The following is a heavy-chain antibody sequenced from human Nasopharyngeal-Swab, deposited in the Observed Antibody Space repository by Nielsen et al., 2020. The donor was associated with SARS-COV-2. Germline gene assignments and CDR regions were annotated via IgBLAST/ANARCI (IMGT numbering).Heavy chain of an antibody. V-gene: IGHV3-33*06. Sequence: GGSLRLSCAASGFTFSSYGMHWVRQAPGKGLEWVAVIWYDGSNKYYADSVEGRFTISRDNSKNTLYLQMNSLRAEDTAVYYCAKDFSLSAFMVADMGFDYWGQGTLVTVSS. D-gene: IGHD2/OR15-2a*01. CDR3: AKDFSLSAFMVADMGFDY. CDR2: IWYDGSNK. CDR1: GFTFSSYG. J-gene: IGHJ4*02.